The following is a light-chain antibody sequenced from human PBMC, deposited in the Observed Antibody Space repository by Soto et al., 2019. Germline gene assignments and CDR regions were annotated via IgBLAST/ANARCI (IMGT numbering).Light chain of an antibody. CDR3: QQYDRSPWT. J-gene: IGKJ1*01. CDR2: NAS. Sequence: EIGMTQSPSTLSVSLGERATLSCRASQSVSRYLVWYQQKPGQAPRLLIYNASSRATGIPDRFTGGGSGTDFTLTISRLEPEDFAMDYCQQYDRSPWTFGQGTNVDI. V-gene: IGKV3-20*01. CDR1: QSVSRY.